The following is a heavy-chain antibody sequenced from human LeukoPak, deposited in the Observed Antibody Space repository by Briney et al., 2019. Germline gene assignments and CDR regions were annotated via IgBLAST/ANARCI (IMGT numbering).Heavy chain of an antibody. D-gene: IGHD3-16*01. Sequence: GGSLRLSCAASGFTFSSYWMSWVRQAPGKGLEWVANIKQDGSGKFYVDSVKGRFTISRDNAKNSLYLQMNSLRAEDTAVYYCARGGATQSPADYWGQGTLVTVSS. CDR2: IKQDGSGK. V-gene: IGHV3-7*03. CDR1: GFTFSSYW. CDR3: ARGGATQSPADY. J-gene: IGHJ4*02.